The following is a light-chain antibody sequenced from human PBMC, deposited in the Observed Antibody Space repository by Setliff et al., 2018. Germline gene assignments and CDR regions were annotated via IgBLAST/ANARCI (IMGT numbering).Light chain of an antibody. V-gene: IGLV2-14*03. CDR1: SSDVGSYDF. CDR2: DVT. Sequence: QSALTQPASVSGSPGQSITISCSGTSSDVGSYDFVSWYQQHPAEAPKLIIYDVTNRPSGVSNRFSGSKAGNTASLTISGLQPEDEADYYCSSYTSSTTYVFGSGTRSPS. CDR3: SSYTSSTTYV. J-gene: IGLJ1*01.